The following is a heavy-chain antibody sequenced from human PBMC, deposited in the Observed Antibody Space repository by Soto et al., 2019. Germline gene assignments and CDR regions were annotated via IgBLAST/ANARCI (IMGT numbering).Heavy chain of an antibody. CDR3: ARPTYDILTGYYQYYYYYYMDV. CDR2: MNPNSGNT. Sequence: ASVKVSCKASGYTFTSYDINWVRQATGQGLEWMGWMNPNSGNTGYAQKFQGRVTMTRNTSISTAYMELSSLRSEDTAVYYCARPTYDILTGYYQYYYYYYMDVWGKGTTVTVSS. J-gene: IGHJ6*03. D-gene: IGHD3-9*01. CDR1: GYTFTSYD. V-gene: IGHV1-8*01.